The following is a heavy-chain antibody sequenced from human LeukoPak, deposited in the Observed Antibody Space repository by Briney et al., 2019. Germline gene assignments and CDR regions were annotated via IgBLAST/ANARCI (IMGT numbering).Heavy chain of an antibody. V-gene: IGHV3-9*01. CDR2: INWNGGST. D-gene: IGHD3-10*01. CDR1: GFAFDDYA. CDR3: AKDLARLLYNSGSCYKAYDYGMDV. J-gene: IGHJ6*02. Sequence: PGRSLRLSCAASGFAFDDYAMHWVRQAPGKGLEWVSGINWNGGSTDYATSVMGRFTISRDNAKNSLFLQMNSLRPEDTALYYCAKDLARLLYNSGSCYKAYDYGMDVWGQGTTVTVS.